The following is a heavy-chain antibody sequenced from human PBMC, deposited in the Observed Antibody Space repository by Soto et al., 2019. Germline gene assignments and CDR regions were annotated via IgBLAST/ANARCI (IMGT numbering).Heavy chain of an antibody. CDR2: ISGSGGST. V-gene: IGHV3-23*01. D-gene: IGHD7-27*01. Sequence: PXASMRLSCAASGFTFSSYAMSCVRQAPGKGLEWVSAISGSGGSTYYADSVKGRFTISRDNSKNTLYLQMNSLRAEDTAVYYCAKDRLSVTGAEYFQHWGQGTLVTVSS. J-gene: IGHJ1*01. CDR1: GFTFSSYA. CDR3: AKDRLSVTGAEYFQH.